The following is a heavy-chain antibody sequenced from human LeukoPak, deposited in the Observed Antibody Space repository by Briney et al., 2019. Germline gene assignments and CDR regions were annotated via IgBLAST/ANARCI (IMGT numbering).Heavy chain of an antibody. CDR3: ARTRVVPAATFDI. CDR2: ISSSGSTI. CDR1: GFTFSDYY. Sequence: GGSLRLSCAASGFTFSDYYMSWIRQAPGKGLEWVSYISSSGSTIYYADSVKGRFTISRDNAKNSLYLQMNSLRAEDTAVYYCARTRVVPAATFDIWGQGTMVTVSS. V-gene: IGHV3-11*01. D-gene: IGHD2-2*01. J-gene: IGHJ3*02.